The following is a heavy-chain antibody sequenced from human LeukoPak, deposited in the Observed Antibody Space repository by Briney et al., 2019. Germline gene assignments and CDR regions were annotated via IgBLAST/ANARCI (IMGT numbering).Heavy chain of an antibody. V-gene: IGHV1-2*02. CDR2: INPNSGGT. CDR3: ARVKGIAAAGGDYFDY. CDR1: GYTFTGYY. J-gene: IGHJ4*02. D-gene: IGHD6-13*01. Sequence: ASVKVSCKASGYTFTGYYMHWVRQAPGQGLEWMGWINPNSGGTNYAQKFQGRVTMTRDTSFSTAYMELSRLRSDDTAVYYCARVKGIAAAGGDYFDYWGQGTLVTVSS.